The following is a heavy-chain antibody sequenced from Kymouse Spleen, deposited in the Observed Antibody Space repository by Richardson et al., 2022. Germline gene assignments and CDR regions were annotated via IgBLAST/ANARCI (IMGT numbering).Heavy chain of an antibody. CDR3: TTAHIVGATTNFDY. CDR2: IKSKTDGGTT. D-gene: IGHD1-26*01. V-gene: IGHV3-15*01. J-gene: IGHJ4*02. Sequence: EVQLVESGGGLVKPGGSLRLSCAASGFTFSNAWMSWVRQAPGKGLEWVGRIKSKTDGGTTDYAAPVKGRFTISRDDSKNTLYLQMNSLKTEDTAVYYCTTAHIVGATTNFDYWGQGTLVTVSS. CDR1: GFTFSNAW.